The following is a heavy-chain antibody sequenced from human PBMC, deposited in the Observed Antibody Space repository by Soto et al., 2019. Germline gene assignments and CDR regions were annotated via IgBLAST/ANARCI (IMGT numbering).Heavy chain of an antibody. D-gene: IGHD6-13*01. Sequence: QVQLVESGGGVVQPGRSLRLSCAASGFTFSSYGMHWVRQAPGKGLEWVAVISYDGSNKYYADSVKGRFTISRDNSKNTLYLQMNSLRAEDTAVYYCAIDGYSSSYFDYWGQGTLVTVSS. CDR1: GFTFSSYG. J-gene: IGHJ4*02. CDR2: ISYDGSNK. CDR3: AIDGYSSSYFDY. V-gene: IGHV3-30*03.